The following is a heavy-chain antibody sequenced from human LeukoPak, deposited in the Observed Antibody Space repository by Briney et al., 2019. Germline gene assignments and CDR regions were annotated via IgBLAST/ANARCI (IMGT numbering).Heavy chain of an antibody. D-gene: IGHD6-13*01. CDR2: ISYDGSNK. CDR3: ARGQQLVKTD. Sequence: GGSLRLSCAASGFTFSSYAMSWVRQAPGKGLEWVAVISYDGSNKYYADSVKGRFTISRDNSKNTVYLQMDSLRAEDTALYYCARGQQLVKTDWGQGTLVTVSS. CDR1: GFTFSSYA. J-gene: IGHJ4*02. V-gene: IGHV3-30*03.